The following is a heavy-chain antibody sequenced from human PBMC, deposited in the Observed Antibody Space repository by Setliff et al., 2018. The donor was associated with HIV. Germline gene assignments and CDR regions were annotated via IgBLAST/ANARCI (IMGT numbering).Heavy chain of an antibody. J-gene: IGHJ3*02. CDR1: GGSVDSRDYY. D-gene: IGHD2-8*01. CDR3: ARPTTGLGGGAAFDI. Sequence: SETLSLTCAVSGGSVDSRDYYWGWIRRPPGKGLEWIGNILYGGTTYYTPSLKSRVSISVDTSRNKFSLRLNSVTAADTAVYYCARPTTGLGGGAAFDIWGQGTMVTVSS. V-gene: IGHV4-39*01. CDR2: ILYGGTT.